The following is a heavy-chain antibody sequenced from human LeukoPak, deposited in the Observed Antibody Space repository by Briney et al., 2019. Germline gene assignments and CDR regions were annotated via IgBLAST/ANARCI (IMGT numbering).Heavy chain of an antibody. J-gene: IGHJ4*02. D-gene: IGHD3-10*01. Sequence: GGSLRLSCAASGFTFSSYAMSWVRQAPGKGLEWVSGISGSGGSTYYADSVKGRFTISRYNSKNTLYLQMNSLRAEDTAVYYCAKPYYYGSGSYFNFDYWGQGTLVTVSS. CDR2: ISGSGGST. V-gene: IGHV3-23*01. CDR3: AKPYYYGSGSYFNFDY. CDR1: GFTFSSYA.